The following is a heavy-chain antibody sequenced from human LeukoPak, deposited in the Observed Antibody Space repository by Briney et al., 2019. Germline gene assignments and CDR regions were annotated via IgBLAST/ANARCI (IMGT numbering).Heavy chain of an antibody. CDR1: GGSISSYY. V-gene: IGHV4-59*05. CDR3: ARHGRWLQFHKTYYFDY. Sequence: SETLSLTCIVSGGSISSYYWSWIRQPPGKGLEWIGSIYYSGSTYYNPSLKSRVTISVDTSKNQFSLKLSSVTAADTAVYYCARHGRWLQFHKTYYFDYWGQGTLVTVSS. J-gene: IGHJ4*02. CDR2: IYYSGST. D-gene: IGHD5-24*01.